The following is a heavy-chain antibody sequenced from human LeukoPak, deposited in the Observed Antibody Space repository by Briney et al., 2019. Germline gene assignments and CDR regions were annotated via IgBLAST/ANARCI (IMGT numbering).Heavy chain of an antibody. CDR1: GYTFTSYP. D-gene: IGHD1-26*01. J-gene: IGHJ4*02. V-gene: IGHV1-18*01. Sequence: ASVKVSCKASGYTFTSYPINWVRQALGQGLEWMGWISGYNGNTNYAENLQGRVTMTTDTSTTTAYMELRTLRSDDTAVYYCARPMGSDSGSYSETDFDYWGQGTLVTVSS. CDR3: ARPMGSDSGSYSETDFDY. CDR2: ISGYNGNT.